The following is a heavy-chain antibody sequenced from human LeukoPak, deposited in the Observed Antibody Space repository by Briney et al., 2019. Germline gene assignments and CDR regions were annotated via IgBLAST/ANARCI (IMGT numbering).Heavy chain of an antibody. CDR3: AELGITMIGGV. V-gene: IGHV3-20*04. CDR2: ISWNSGSI. CDR1: GFTFDDYW. J-gene: IGHJ6*04. D-gene: IGHD3-10*02. Sequence: PGGSLRLSCGASGFTFDDYWMSWVRQAPGQGLEWVSGISWNSGSIGYADSVKGRFTISRDNAKNSLYLQMNSLRAEDTAVYYCAELGITMIGGVWGKGTTVTISS.